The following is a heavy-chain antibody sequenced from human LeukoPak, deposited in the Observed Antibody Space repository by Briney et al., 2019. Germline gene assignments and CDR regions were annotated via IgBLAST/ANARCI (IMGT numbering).Heavy chain of an antibody. CDR2: ISYDGSNK. J-gene: IGHJ6*04. D-gene: IGHD6-19*01. V-gene: IGHV3-30*04. CDR3: ARDFLGELSSGWSYYYCYYGMDV. Sequence: GGSLRLSCAASGFTFSSYAMHWVRQAPGKGLEWVAVISYDGSNKYYADSVKGRFTISRDNSKNTLYLQMNSLRAEDTAVYYCARDFLGELSSGWSYYYCYYGMDVWGKGTTVTVSS. CDR1: GFTFSSYA.